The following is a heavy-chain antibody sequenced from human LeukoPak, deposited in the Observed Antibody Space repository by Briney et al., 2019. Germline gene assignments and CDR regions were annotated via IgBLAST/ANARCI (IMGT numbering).Heavy chain of an antibody. D-gene: IGHD2-8*01. J-gene: IGHJ6*03. Sequence: GGSLRLSCAASGFTFSSYGMHWVRQAPGKGLEWVAFIRYDGSNKYYADSVKGRFTISRDNSKNTLYLQMNSLRAEDTAVYYCANGNRCTSPNCLGYYYFYMDVWGKGTTVTVSS. CDR3: ANGNRCTSPNCLGYYYFYMDV. CDR2: IRYDGSNK. CDR1: GFTFSSYG. V-gene: IGHV3-30*02.